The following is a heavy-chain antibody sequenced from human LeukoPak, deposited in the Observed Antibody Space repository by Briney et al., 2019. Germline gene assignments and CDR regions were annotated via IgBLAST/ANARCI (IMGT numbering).Heavy chain of an antibody. J-gene: IGHJ5*02. Sequence: ASVKVSCKASGGTFSNYGITWVRQAPGQGLEWMGWINPNSGGTNYAQKFQGRVTMTRDTSISTAYMELSRLRSDDTAVYYCARDCSSDTANWFDPWGQGTLVTVSS. CDR2: INPNSGGT. CDR1: GGTFSNYG. CDR3: ARDCSSDTANWFDP. V-gene: IGHV1-2*02. D-gene: IGHD2-2*01.